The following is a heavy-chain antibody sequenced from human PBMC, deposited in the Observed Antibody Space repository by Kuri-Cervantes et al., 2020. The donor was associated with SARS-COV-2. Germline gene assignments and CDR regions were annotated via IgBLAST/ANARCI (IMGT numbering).Heavy chain of an antibody. CDR2: INPNSGGT. D-gene: IGHD3-22*01. Sequence: ASVKVSCKAPGYTFIGYYMHWVAQEPGQGLEWMGWINPNSGGTNYAQKFQGWVTMTRDKSISTVYMELSRLRSDDTAVYYCARSTTFRRLVVISQGGAFDIWGQGTMVTVSS. J-gene: IGHJ3*02. CDR3: ARSTTFRRLVVISQGGAFDI. CDR1: GYTFIGYY. V-gene: IGHV1-2*04.